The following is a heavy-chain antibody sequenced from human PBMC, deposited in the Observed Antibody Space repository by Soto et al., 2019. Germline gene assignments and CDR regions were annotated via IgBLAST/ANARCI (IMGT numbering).Heavy chain of an antibody. V-gene: IGHV1-18*04. Sequence: GASVKVSCKTSGYSFTSYGISWVRQAPGQGLEWMGWLSGYNGNTNYAQKFQGRVTLTTDTSATTAYMELKSLRSDDTAVYYCARGSYDYGDYDPSVENFDYWGQGTLVTVSS. D-gene: IGHD4-17*01. CDR3: ARGSYDYGDYDPSVENFDY. J-gene: IGHJ4*02. CDR1: GYSFTSYG. CDR2: LSGYNGNT.